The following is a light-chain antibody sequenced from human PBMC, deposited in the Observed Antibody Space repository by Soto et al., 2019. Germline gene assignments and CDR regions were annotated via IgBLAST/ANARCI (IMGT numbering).Light chain of an antibody. J-gene: IGKJ5*01. Sequence: EVLMTQSPPTLSVSPEERATLPCTASQRDGSYLAWYQQKPGQAPRLLIYDASKRATDIPTRFSGSGSGTDFTLTISSLEPEDFAVYYCQQRNNWPRITFGQGTRLEIK. CDR3: QQRNNWPRIT. CDR1: QRDGSY. V-gene: IGKV3-11*01. CDR2: DAS.